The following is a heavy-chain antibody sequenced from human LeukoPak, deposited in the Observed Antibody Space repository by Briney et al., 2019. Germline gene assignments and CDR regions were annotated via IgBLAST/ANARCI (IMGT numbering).Heavy chain of an antibody. J-gene: IGHJ5*02. CDR2: IHSSGNT. V-gene: IGHV4-38-2*02. Sequence: PSETLSLTCTVSGYSISSGYYWGWIRQPPGKRLEWVGSIHSSGNTYYNPTLKSRVTISVDTSKNQFSLKLSSVTAADTAVYYCARHRADIVVVPAAIWRPNWFDPWGQGTLVTVSS. CDR1: GYSISSGYY. CDR3: ARHRADIVVVPAAIWRPNWFDP. D-gene: IGHD2-2*02.